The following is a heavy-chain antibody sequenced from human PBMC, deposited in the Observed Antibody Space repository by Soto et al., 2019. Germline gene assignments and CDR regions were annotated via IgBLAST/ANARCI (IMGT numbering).Heavy chain of an antibody. J-gene: IGHJ2*01. V-gene: IGHV4-59*01. D-gene: IGHD3-10*02. Sequence: PGKGLEWIGYIYYSGSTNYNPSLKSRVTISVDTSKNQFSLKLSSVTAADTVFFFQAEDGIRDVRSVSAFLLNRSSDL. CDR3: AEDGIRDVRSVSAFLLNRSSDL. CDR2: IYYSGST.